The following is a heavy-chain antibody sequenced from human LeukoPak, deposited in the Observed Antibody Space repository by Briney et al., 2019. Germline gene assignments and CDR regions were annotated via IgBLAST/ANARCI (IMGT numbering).Heavy chain of an antibody. D-gene: IGHD6-19*01. CDR1: GFTFSDHY. Sequence: GGSLRLSCAASGFTFSDHYMDWVRQAPGKGLEWVSGISATSGSTYYADSVKGRFTISRDNSKNTLYLQMNSLRAEDTALYYCAKGEWAVAVAPFGPWGQGTLVTVSS. V-gene: IGHV3-23*01. J-gene: IGHJ5*02. CDR3: AKGEWAVAVAPFGP. CDR2: ISATSGST.